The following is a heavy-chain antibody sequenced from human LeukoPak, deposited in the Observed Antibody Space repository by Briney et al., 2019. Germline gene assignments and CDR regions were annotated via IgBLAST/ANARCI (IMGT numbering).Heavy chain of an antibody. J-gene: IGHJ6*02. CDR3: ARGFTMVRGVIIRYYYYGMDV. CDR2: INTDGSST. D-gene: IGHD3-10*01. CDR1: GFTFSSYW. Sequence: GGSLRLSCAASGFTFSSYWMHWVRQAPGKGLVWVSRINTDGSSTSYADSVKGRFTISRDNAKNTLYLQMNSLRAGDTAVYYCARGFTMVRGVIIRYYYYGMDVWGQGTTVTVSS. V-gene: IGHV3-74*01.